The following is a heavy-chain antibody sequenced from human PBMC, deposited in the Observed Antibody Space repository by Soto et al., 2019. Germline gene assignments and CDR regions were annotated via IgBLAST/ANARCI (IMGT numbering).Heavy chain of an antibody. Sequence: EVQLVESGGGLVQPGGSLRLSCAASGFTFSSYWMHWVRQAPGKGLVWVSRINSDGSSTSYADSVKGRFTISRDNAKNTLYLQMNSLRAEDTAVYYCARGSGYYYDSSGYYYAQVGPYWGQGTLVTVSS. D-gene: IGHD3-22*01. V-gene: IGHV3-74*01. CDR1: GFTFSSYW. CDR2: INSDGSST. CDR3: ARGSGYYYDSSGYYYAQVGPY. J-gene: IGHJ4*02.